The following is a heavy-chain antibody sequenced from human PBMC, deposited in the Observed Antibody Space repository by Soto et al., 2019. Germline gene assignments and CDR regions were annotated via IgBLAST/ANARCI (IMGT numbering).Heavy chain of an antibody. J-gene: IGHJ4*02. CDR2: MYYSGST. CDR1: GGSISSYY. CDR3: ARGTFGVVKD. V-gene: IGHV4-59*01. Sequence: QVQLQESGPGLVKPSETLSLTCTVSGGSISSYYWSWIRQPPGKGLEWIGYMYYSGSTNYNPSLKSRVTISIDTSRNQFTLKLSSVTAADTAVYYCARGTFGVVKDWGQGTLVTVSS. D-gene: IGHD3-3*01.